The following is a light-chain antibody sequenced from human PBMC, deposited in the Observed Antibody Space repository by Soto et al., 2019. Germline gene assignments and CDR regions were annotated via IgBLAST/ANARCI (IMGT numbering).Light chain of an antibody. Sequence: DIQMTQSPSSLSASVGDRVTITCRASQSISFYLYGYQHKPGKAPKVLIYAASNLQSGVPSRFSGSGSGTDFTLTISSLQPEDFATYSCQQSYSAHITFGQGTRLEIK. CDR3: QQSYSAHIT. CDR2: AAS. V-gene: IGKV1-39*01. CDR1: QSISFY. J-gene: IGKJ5*01.